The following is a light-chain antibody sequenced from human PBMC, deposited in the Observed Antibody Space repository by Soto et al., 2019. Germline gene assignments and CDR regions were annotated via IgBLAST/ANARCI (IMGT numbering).Light chain of an antibody. CDR3: QQFSSYST. Sequence: IQITPSPTNPSASAGDRVTITFRASQSIDNWLAWYQQKPRKAPKLLIYAASTLETGVPSRFSGSGSGTEFTLTIKSLQPDDFATYYCQQFSSYSTFGQGTKVDIK. CDR1: QSIDNW. J-gene: IGKJ1*01. CDR2: AAS. V-gene: IGKV1-5*01.